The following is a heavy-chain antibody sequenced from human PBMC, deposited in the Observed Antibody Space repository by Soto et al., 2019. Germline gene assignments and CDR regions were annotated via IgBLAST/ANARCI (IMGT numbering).Heavy chain of an antibody. CDR3: ARDQAMAQFDY. CDR1: GDTITSYG. Sequence: GASVKVSRKASGDTITSYGISWVRQAPGQGLEWVGWINAYNGNTKYAQKLQGRVTMTTDTSTSTAYMELRSLRSDDTAVYYCARDQAMAQFDYWGQGTLVTVSS. CDR2: INAYNGNT. J-gene: IGHJ4*02. D-gene: IGHD5-18*01. V-gene: IGHV1-18*01.